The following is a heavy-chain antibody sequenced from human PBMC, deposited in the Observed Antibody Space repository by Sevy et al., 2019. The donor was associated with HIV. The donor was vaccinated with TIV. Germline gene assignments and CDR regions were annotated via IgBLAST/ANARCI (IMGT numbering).Heavy chain of an antibody. D-gene: IGHD2-15*01. CDR2: IYYSGST. Sequence: SETLSLTCTVSGGSISSGDYYWSWIRQPPGKGLEWIGYIYYSGSTYYNPSLESRVTISVDTSKNQFSLKLSSVTAADTAVYYCARVLVVAPNAGGFDYWGQGTLVTVSS. V-gene: IGHV4-30-4*01. CDR3: ARVLVVAPNAGGFDY. CDR1: GGSISSGDYY. J-gene: IGHJ4*02.